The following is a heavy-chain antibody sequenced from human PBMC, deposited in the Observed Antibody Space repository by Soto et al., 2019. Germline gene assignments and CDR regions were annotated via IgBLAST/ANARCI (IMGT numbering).Heavy chain of an antibody. CDR2: IIPILGIA. CDR3: ARYDSSGYSDY. J-gene: IGHJ4*02. D-gene: IGHD3-22*01. V-gene: IGHV1-69*02. Sequence: QVQLVQSGAEVKKPGPSVKVSCKASGGTFSSYTISWVRQAPGQGLEWMGRIIPILGIANYAQKFQGRVTITADKSTSTAYMELSSLRSEDTAVYYCARYDSSGYSDYWGQGTLVTVSS. CDR1: GGTFSSYT.